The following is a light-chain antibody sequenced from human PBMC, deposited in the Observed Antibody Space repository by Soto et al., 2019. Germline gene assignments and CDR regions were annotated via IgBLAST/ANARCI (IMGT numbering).Light chain of an antibody. J-gene: IGKJ1*01. Sequence: PGERAPLSCRASQSVSSNLAWYQQKPGQAPRLLIYGASTRATGIPARFSGSGSGTEFTLTISSLQSEDFAVYYCQQYNNWWTFGQGTKVDNK. V-gene: IGKV3-15*01. CDR1: QSVSSN. CDR2: GAS. CDR3: QQYNNWWT.